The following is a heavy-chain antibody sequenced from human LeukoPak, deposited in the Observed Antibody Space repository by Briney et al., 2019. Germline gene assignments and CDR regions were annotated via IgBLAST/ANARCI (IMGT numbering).Heavy chain of an antibody. CDR2: ISSSSSYI. Sequence: PGGSLRLSCAASGFTFSIYTMNWVRQAPGKGLEWVSSISSSSSYIYYADSVKGRFTISRDNAKNSLYLQMNSLRAEDTAVYYCAELGITTIGGVWGKGTTVTISS. CDR1: GFTFSIYT. J-gene: IGHJ6*04. V-gene: IGHV3-21*01. D-gene: IGHD3-10*02. CDR3: AELGITTIGGV.